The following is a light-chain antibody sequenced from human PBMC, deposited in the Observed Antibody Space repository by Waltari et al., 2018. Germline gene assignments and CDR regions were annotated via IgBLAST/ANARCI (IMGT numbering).Light chain of an antibody. J-gene: IGKJ3*01. CDR1: QSISKY. Sequence: DIQMTQSPSSLSASVGDTVTITCRASQSISKYLNWYQQKPGKAPNLLIYTASSLQSGVPSRFTGSGSGTDFTLTISSLQPEDFVTYYCQQSYTTLTFGPGTTVDI. V-gene: IGKV1-39*01. CDR3: QQSYTTLT. CDR2: TAS.